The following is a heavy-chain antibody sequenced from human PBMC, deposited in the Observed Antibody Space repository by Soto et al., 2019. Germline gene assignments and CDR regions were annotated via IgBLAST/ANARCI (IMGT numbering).Heavy chain of an antibody. V-gene: IGHV3-30-3*01. D-gene: IGHD3-9*01. J-gene: IGHJ4*02. CDR3: AREGTYYDILTGPGY. CDR1: GFTFSSYA. CDR2: ISYDGSNK. Sequence: GGSLRLSCAASGFTFSSYAMHWVRQAPGKGLEWVAVISYDGSNKYYADSVKGRFTISRDNSKNTLYLQMNSLRAEDTAVYYCAREGTYYDILTGPGYWGQGTLVTVSS.